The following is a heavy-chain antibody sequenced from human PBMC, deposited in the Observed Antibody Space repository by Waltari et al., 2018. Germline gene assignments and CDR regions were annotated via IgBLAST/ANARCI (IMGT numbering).Heavy chain of an antibody. Sequence: EVQLVESGGGLVQPGGSLQLSCAASGFTVSTYWVSWARQAPGKGLERMANINQDGSAKYYVDSVKGRFTISRDNAKNSLYLQMNSLRAEDTAVYYCTTEYAEGAFDIWGQGTMVTVSS. J-gene: IGHJ3*02. CDR2: INQDGSAK. CDR3: TTEYAEGAFDI. V-gene: IGHV3-7*01. CDR1: GFTVSTYW.